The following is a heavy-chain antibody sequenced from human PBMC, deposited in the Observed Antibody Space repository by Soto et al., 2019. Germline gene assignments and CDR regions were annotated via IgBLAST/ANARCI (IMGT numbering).Heavy chain of an antibody. D-gene: IGHD6-19*01. Sequence: GASVKVSCKASGYTFTGYYMHWVRQAPGQGLEWMGWINPNSGGTNYAQKFQGRVTMTRDTSISTAYMELSRLRSDDTAVYYCARDGISSGWLNWFDPWGQGTLLTVSS. V-gene: IGHV1-2*02. J-gene: IGHJ5*02. CDR1: GYTFTGYY. CDR3: ARDGISSGWLNWFDP. CDR2: INPNSGGT.